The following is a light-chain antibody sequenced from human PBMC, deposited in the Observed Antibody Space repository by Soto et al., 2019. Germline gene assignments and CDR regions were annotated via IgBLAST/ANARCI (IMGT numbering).Light chain of an antibody. J-gene: IGKJ1*01. CDR2: GAS. CDR3: QQYNNWPRT. CDR1: QSVSSN. V-gene: IGKV3-15*01. Sequence: EIFMTQSPATLSVSQGERATLSWRASQSVSSNLAWYQQKPGQAPRLLIYGASTRATGIPARFSGSGSGTEFTLTISSLQSEDFAVYYCQQYNNWPRTFGQGTKVDIK.